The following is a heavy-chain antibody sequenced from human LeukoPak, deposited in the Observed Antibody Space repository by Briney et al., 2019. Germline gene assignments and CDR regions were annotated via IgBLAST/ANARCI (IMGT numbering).Heavy chain of an antibody. V-gene: IGHV3-23*01. CDR3: ARDLCWGCFDD. Sequence: GGSLRLSCAASGFTFNTYGMTWVRQAPGKGLEWVSAITSSGGSTYYGDSVKGRFTISRDNSRNTLYLQMNSLRVDDTAVYYCARDLCWGCFDDWGQGNLVTVSS. D-gene: IGHD3-10*02. CDR1: GFTFNTYG. J-gene: IGHJ4*02. CDR2: ITSSGGST.